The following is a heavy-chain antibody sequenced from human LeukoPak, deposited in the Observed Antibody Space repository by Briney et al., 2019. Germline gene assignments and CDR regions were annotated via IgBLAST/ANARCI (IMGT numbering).Heavy chain of an antibody. CDR2: INPSGGST. V-gene: IGHV1-46*01. J-gene: IGHJ6*02. CDR1: GYTFTSYY. D-gene: IGHD5-18*01. CDR3: ARVPNTAMVPMTYYYYGMDV. Sequence: ASVKVSCKASGYTFTSYYMHWVRQAPGQGLEWMGIINPSGGSTSYAQKFQGRVTMTRDTSTSTVYMELSSLRSEDTAVYYCARVPNTAMVPMTYYYYGMDVWGQGTTATVSS.